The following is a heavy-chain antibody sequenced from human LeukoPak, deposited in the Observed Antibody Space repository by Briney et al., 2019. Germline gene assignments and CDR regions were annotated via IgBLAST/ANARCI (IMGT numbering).Heavy chain of an antibody. CDR1: GFTLSSYA. CDR3: ASKVVPAAMSDY. D-gene: IGHD2-2*01. CDR2: ISASGDIT. V-gene: IGHV3-23*01. J-gene: IGHJ4*02. Sequence: GGSLRLSCAASGFTLSSYAMSWVRQAPGKGLEWVSAISASGDITHYADSVKGRFTISRDNAKNSLYLQMNSLRAEDTAVYYCASKVVPAAMSDYWGQGTLVTVSS.